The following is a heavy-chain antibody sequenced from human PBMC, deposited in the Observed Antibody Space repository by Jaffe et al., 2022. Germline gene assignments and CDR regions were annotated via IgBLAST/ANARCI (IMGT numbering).Heavy chain of an antibody. Sequence: QAQLVQSGAEVKKPGASLKVSCSISGYTLDDLSIHWVRQAPGKGLEWMGGFDPESNETLYAPKFLGRVRMTEDTTSDTAYFMLTSLKFDDTAVYYCTSDWPNFVFWGQGTLVTVSS. V-gene: IGHV1-24*01. CDR3: TSDWPNFVF. J-gene: IGHJ4*02. CDR1: GYTLDDLS. CDR2: FDPESNET.